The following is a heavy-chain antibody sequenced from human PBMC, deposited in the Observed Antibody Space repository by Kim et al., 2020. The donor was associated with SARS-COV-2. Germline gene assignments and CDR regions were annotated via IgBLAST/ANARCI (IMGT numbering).Heavy chain of an antibody. V-gene: IGHV3-74*01. CDR2: INSDGSST. CDR3: ARDRLNPSWWYSSGWYYYYGMDV. D-gene: IGHD6-19*01. Sequence: GGSLRLSCAASGFTFSSYWMHWVRQAPGKGLVWVSRINSDGSSTSYADSVKGRFTISRDNAKNTLYLQMNSLRAEDTAVYYCARDRLNPSWWYSSGWYYYYGMDVWGQGTTVTVSS. J-gene: IGHJ6*02. CDR1: GFTFSSYW.